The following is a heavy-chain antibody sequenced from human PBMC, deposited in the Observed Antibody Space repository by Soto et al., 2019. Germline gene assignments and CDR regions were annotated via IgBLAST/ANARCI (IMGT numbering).Heavy chain of an antibody. Sequence: SETLSLTCTVSSDSISSSNYYWGWIRQPPGKGLEWIGNIYYSGTTYYNPSLKSRVTISVDASKNQIYLKLSSVTVADTAVYSFASGVSMRSGWYIHYWGPGTLVTVSP. CDR1: SDSISSSNYY. CDR3: ASGVSMRSGWYIHY. V-gene: IGHV4-39*01. CDR2: IYYSGTT. J-gene: IGHJ4*02. D-gene: IGHD3-22*01.